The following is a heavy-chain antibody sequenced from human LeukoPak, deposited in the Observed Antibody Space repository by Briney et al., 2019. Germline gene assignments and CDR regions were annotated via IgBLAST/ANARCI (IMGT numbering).Heavy chain of an antibody. V-gene: IGHV4-39*07. CDR2: IYYSGST. CDR3: ARGRAPFGVVTSKYYFDY. CDR1: GDSISSSSYY. D-gene: IGHD3-3*01. Sequence: PSETLSLTCTVSGDSISSSSYYWGWIRQPPGKGLEWIGIIYYSGSTNYNPSLKSRVTISVDTSKNQFSLKLSSVTAADTAVYYCARGRAPFGVVTSKYYFDYWGQGTLVTVSS. J-gene: IGHJ4*02.